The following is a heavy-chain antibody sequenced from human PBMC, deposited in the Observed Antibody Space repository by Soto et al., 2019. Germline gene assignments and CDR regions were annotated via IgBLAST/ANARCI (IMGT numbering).Heavy chain of an antibody. CDR2: IIPIFGTA. V-gene: IGHV1-69*12. CDR3: ASHSYGYFPHYYHGMDV. Sequence: QVQLVQSGAEVKKPGSSVKVSCKDSGGTFSSYASSWVRQAPGQGLECMGGIIPIFGTANYAQKFQGRVTITADESTSTAYMELISLRSEDTAVYYCASHSYGYFPHYYHGMDVWGQGTTVTVSS. J-gene: IGHJ6*02. CDR1: GGTFSSYA. D-gene: IGHD5-18*01.